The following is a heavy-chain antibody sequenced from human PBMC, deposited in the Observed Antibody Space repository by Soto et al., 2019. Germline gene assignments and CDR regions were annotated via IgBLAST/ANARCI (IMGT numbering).Heavy chain of an antibody. CDR2: IYYSGST. CDR1: GGSISSGGYY. D-gene: IGHD2-15*01. V-gene: IGHV4-31*03. CDR3: ARETRLVVVAAHTFDY. Sequence: SETLSLTSTVSGGSISSGGYYWSWIRQHPGKGLEWIGYIYYSGSTYYNPSLKSRVTISVDTSKNQFSPKLSSVTAADTAVYYCARETRLVVVAAHTFDYWGQGTLVTVSS. J-gene: IGHJ4*02.